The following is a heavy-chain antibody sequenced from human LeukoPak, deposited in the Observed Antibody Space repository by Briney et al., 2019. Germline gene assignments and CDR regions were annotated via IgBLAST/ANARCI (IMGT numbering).Heavy chain of an antibody. D-gene: IGHD6-13*01. CDR2: IYSGGST. CDR1: GFTVSSNY. CDR3: ARGYSSSWYLWFDP. V-gene: IGHV3-66*01. Sequence: GGLRLSCAASGFTVSSNYMSWVRQAPGKGLEWVSVIYSGGSTYYADSVRGRFTISRDNSKNTLYLQMNSLRAEDTAVYYCARGYSSSWYLWFDPWGQGTLVTVSS. J-gene: IGHJ5*02.